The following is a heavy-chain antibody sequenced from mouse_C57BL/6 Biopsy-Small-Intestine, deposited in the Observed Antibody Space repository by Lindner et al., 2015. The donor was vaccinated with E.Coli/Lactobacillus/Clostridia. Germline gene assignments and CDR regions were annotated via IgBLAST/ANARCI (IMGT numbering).Heavy chain of an antibody. CDR2: IIPIFSTP. CDR3: AVPSERASIGGNYYYVMDV. CDR1: GGTFNTYA. Sequence: SVKVSCKTSGGTFNTYAISWVRQAPGQGLEWMGGIIPIFSTPTYPQKFQGRVTVSADESTSTAYLELSSLRSDDTAVYCCAVPSERASIGGNYYYVMDVWGQGTTVTVSS. V-gene: IGHV1-81*01. D-gene: IGHD1-1*01. J-gene: IGHJ1*01.